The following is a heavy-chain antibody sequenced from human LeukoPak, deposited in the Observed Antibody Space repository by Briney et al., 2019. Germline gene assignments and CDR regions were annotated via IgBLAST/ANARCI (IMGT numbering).Heavy chain of an antibody. CDR2: IYGGST. V-gene: IGHV3-53*01. CDR3: ARDFEGVHRTTNSYTYYYYMDV. J-gene: IGHJ6*03. Sequence: PGGSLRLSCAASGFTVSDNYMTWVRQAPGKGLEWVSIIYGGSTYYADSVKSRFTISRDNSKNTVYLQMNSLRAEDTAVYYCARDFEGVHRTTNSYTYYYYMDVWGKGTTVIVSS. D-gene: IGHD2/OR15-2a*01. CDR1: GFTVSDNY.